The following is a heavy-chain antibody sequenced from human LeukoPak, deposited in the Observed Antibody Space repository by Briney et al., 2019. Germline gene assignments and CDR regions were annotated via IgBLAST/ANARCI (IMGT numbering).Heavy chain of an antibody. Sequence: PSETLSLTCAVSGGXISSNSYYWAWVRQPPGKGLEWIGSIYYSGRTFYNPSLKSRVTISVDTSKNQFSLKVSSVTAADTAVYYCANRDGVYWGQGILVTVSS. CDR1: GGXISSNSYY. CDR2: IYYSGRT. V-gene: IGHV4-39*01. D-gene: IGHD3-3*01. J-gene: IGHJ4*02. CDR3: ANRDGVY.